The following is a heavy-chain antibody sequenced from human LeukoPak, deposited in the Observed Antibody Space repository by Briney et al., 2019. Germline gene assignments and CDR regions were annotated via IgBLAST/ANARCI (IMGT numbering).Heavy chain of an antibody. CDR2: ISSSSSYI. Sequence: GGSLRLPCAASGFTFSSYSMNWVRQAPGKGLEWVSSISSSSSYIYYADSVKGRFTISRDNAKNSLYLQMNSLRAEDTAVYYCATTRGAREDYWGQGTLVTVSS. CDR3: ATTRGAREDY. D-gene: IGHD1-26*01. J-gene: IGHJ4*02. V-gene: IGHV3-21*01. CDR1: GFTFSSYS.